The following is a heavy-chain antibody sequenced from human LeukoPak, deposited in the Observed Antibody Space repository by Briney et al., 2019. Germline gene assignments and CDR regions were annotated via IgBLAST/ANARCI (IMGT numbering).Heavy chain of an antibody. D-gene: IGHD5-24*01. J-gene: IGHJ4*02. CDR2: IYPGGSET. V-gene: IGHV5-51*01. CDR1: GYSFSSYW. CDR3: ARASRDGYNQNFDH. Sequence: GESLKISCKGLGYSFSSYWNAWVRQRPGKGPEWMGIIYPGGSETRYDPSFQGQVTISADSSTSTAYLQWSSLRASDTAMYYCARASRDGYNQNFDHWGQGTLVTVSS.